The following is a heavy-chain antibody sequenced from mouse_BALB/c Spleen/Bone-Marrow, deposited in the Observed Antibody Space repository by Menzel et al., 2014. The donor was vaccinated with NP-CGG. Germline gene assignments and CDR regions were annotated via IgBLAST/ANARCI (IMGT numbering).Heavy chain of an antibody. CDR1: GFTFSGFY. V-gene: IGHV7-1*02. Sequence: DVMLVESGGGLVQPGGSLRLSCATSGFTFSGFYMEWVRQPPGKRLEWIAASRNKANDYTTEYSASVKGRFIVSRDTSQSILYLQMNALRAEDTAIYYCARDARRDAMDYWGQGTSVTVSS. J-gene: IGHJ4*01. CDR3: ARDARRDAMDY. CDR2: SRNKANDYTT.